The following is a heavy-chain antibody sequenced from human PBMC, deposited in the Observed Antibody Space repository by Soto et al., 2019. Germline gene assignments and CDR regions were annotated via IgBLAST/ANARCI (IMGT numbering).Heavy chain of an antibody. CDR1: SGSISSSNW. CDR2: IYHSGST. CDR3: ARGFVLVAVPRGHYFDY. Sequence: PSETLSLTCAVSSGSISSSNWWSWVRQPPGKGLEWIGEIYHSGSTNYNPSLKSRVTISVDTSKNQFSLKLSSVTAADTAVYYCARGFVLVAVPRGHYFDYWGQGTLVTVSS. D-gene: IGHD6-19*01. V-gene: IGHV4-4*02. J-gene: IGHJ4*02.